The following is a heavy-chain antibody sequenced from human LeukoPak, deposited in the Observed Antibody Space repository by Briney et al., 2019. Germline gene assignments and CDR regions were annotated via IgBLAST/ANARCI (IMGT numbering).Heavy chain of an antibody. CDR2: ISAYNGKT. Sequence: ASVKVSCKPSGYTFTSYVISWVRQAPGQGLEWMGGISAYNGKTNYAQKFQGRVTMTTDTSTSTAYMELRSLRADDTAVYYCARVEYYGSGSYYYYYYMDVWGKGTTVTVSS. CDR3: ARVEYYGSGSYYYYYYMDV. J-gene: IGHJ6*03. V-gene: IGHV1-18*01. CDR1: GYTFTSYV. D-gene: IGHD3-10*01.